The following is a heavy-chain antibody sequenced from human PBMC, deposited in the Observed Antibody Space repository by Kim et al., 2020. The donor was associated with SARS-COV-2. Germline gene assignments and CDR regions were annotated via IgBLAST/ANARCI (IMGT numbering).Heavy chain of an antibody. J-gene: IGHJ6*02. V-gene: IGHV4-34*01. CDR2: INHSGST. D-gene: IGHD6-19*01. CDR3: ARGRGSGWSYHYYYYGMDV. Sequence: SETLSLTCAVYGGSFSGYYWSWIRQPPGKGLEWIGEINHSGSTNYNPSLKSRVTISVDTSKNQFSLKLSSVTAADTAVYYCARGRGSGWSYHYYYYGMDVWGQGTTVTVSS. CDR1: GGSFSGYY.